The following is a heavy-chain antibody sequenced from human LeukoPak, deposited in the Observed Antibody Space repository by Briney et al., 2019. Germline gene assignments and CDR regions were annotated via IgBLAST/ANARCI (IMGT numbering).Heavy chain of an antibody. CDR3: ARDDTSGFDY. Sequence: ASVKVSCKASGGTFSSYAISWVRQAPGQGLEWIGGIIPIFGTANYAQKFQGRVTITADKSTSTAYMELSSLRSEDTAVYYCARDDTSGFDYWGQGTLVTVSS. D-gene: IGHD6-19*01. J-gene: IGHJ4*02. CDR2: IIPIFGTA. CDR1: GGTFSSYA. V-gene: IGHV1-69*06.